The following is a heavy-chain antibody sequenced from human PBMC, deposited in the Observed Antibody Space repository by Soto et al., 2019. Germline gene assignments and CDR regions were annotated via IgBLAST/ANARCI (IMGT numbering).Heavy chain of an antibody. J-gene: IGHJ6*03. CDR1: GGSISSYY. D-gene: IGHD5-12*01. V-gene: IGHV4-59*01. Sequence: SETLSLTCTVSGGSISSYYWSWIRQPPGTGLEWIGYIYYSGSTNYNPSLKSRVTISVDTSKNQFSLKLSSVTAADTAVYYCARFIPHSGYDLKYYMDVWGKGTTVTVSS. CDR2: IYYSGST. CDR3: ARFIPHSGYDLKYYMDV.